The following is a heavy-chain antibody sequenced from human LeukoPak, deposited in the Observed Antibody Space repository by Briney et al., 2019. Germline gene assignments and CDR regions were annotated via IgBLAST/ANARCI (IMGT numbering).Heavy chain of an antibody. D-gene: IGHD3-10*01. CDR3: AKSVYHSGNY. Sequence: GRSLRLSCAASGFTISTYGMSCVRQAPGKGLEWVSSISGGTTYYADSVKGRFTISRDNSKNTVSLQMNSLRAEDTAVYYCAKSVYHSGNYWGQGTLVTVSS. V-gene: IGHV3-23*01. CDR2: ISGGTT. J-gene: IGHJ4*02. CDR1: GFTISTYG.